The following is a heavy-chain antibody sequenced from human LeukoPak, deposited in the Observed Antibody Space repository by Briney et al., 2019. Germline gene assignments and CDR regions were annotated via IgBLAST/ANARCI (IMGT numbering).Heavy chain of an antibody. Sequence: LTGGSLRLSCAASGFTFSTYAMSWVRQAPGKGLEWVSAISGSTGRTYYADSVKGRFTISRDNSKNTLYLQMNSLRAEDTAVYYCAKDSRRHGFFRVAARPYYFDYWGQGTLVTVSS. CDR2: ISGSTGRT. D-gene: IGHD6-6*01. J-gene: IGHJ4*02. CDR3: AKDSRRHGFFRVAARPYYFDY. CDR1: GFTFSTYA. V-gene: IGHV3-23*01.